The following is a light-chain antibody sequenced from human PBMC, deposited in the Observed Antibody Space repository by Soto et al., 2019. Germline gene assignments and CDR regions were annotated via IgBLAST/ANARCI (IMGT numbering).Light chain of an antibody. CDR3: QQRSNWPLT. V-gene: IGKV3-11*01. Sequence: IVLTQSPATLSLSPGERATLSCRASQSVRSYLAWYQQKAGQAPRLLIYDASNRATGIPARFSGSGSGTDFTLTISSLEPEDFAVYYCQQRSNWPLTFGGGTNVDIK. CDR2: DAS. CDR1: QSVRSY. J-gene: IGKJ4*01.